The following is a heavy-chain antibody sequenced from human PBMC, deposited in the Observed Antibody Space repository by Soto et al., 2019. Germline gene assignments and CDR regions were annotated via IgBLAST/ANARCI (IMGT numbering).Heavy chain of an antibody. CDR3: ARSARLSQFDI. D-gene: IGHD6-25*01. CDR2: SRDKAESHTT. Sequence: GGSLRLSCAASGFSFSDHYMDWVRQAPGKGLEWVARSRDKAESHTTEYAASVRGRFTISRDDSKSSLYLQMNSLKTEDTAVYYCARSARLSQFDIWGQGSLVTVSS. J-gene: IGHJ4*02. CDR1: GFSFSDHY. V-gene: IGHV3-72*01.